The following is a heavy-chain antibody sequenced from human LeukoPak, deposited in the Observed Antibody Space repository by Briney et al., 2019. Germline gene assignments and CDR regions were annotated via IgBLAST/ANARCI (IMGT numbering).Heavy chain of an antibody. CDR1: GGTFSSYA. D-gene: IGHD2-15*01. CDR3: ARTLGAVVVVAATPSYYYYMDV. V-gene: IGHV1-8*02. CDR2: MNPNSGNT. J-gene: IGHJ6*03. Sequence: ASVKVSCKASGGTFSSYAISWVRQATGQGLEWMGWMNPNSGNTGYAQKFQGRVTMTRNTSISTAYMELSSLRSEDTAVYYCARTLGAVVVVAATPSYYYYMDVWGKGTTVTVSS.